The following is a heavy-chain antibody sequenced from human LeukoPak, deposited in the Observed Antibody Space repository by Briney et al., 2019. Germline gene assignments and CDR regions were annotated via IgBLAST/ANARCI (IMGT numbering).Heavy chain of an antibody. CDR3: ARWLGAYDC. CDR1: GFTLSSYG. J-gene: IGHJ4*01. CDR2: ISSNGAST. D-gene: IGHD2-21*01. V-gene: IGHV3-64*02. Sequence: GGSLRLSCAASGFTLSSYGMHWVRQAPGKGLEYVSAISSNGASTYYADSVMGRFTISRDNSKNTLYLQMGGLRTEDMGVYYCARWLGAYDCWGHGALVTVSS.